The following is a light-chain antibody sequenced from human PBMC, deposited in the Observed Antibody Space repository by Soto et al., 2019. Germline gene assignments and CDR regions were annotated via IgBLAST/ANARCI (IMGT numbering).Light chain of an antibody. J-gene: IGKJ4*01. V-gene: IGKV3-20*01. CDR1: QSVSSSY. CDR2: GAS. Sequence: EIVLTQSPGTLSFSPGERATLSCRASQSVSSSYLAWYQQKPGQAPRLLIYGASSRATGIPDRFSASGSGTDFTLTISRLEPKDFAVYYCQQYGSSPPDTFGGGTQVEIK. CDR3: QQYGSSPPDT.